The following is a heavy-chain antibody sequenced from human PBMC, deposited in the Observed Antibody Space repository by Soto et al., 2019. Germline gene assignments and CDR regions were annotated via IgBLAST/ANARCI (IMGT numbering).Heavy chain of an antibody. Sequence: GASVKVSCKASGGTFSSYTISWVRQAPGQGLEWMGRIIPILGIANYAQKFQGRVTITADKSTSTAYMELSSLRSEDTAVYYCAREDFLSSSYVEDYWGQGTLVTVSS. CDR2: IIPILGIA. CDR3: AREDFLSSSYVEDY. D-gene: IGHD6-13*01. J-gene: IGHJ4*02. V-gene: IGHV1-69*04. CDR1: GGTFSSYT.